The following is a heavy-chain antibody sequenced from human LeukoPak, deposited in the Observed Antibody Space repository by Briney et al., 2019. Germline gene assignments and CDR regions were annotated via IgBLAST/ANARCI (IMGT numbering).Heavy chain of an antibody. CDR2: TSGSGDST. CDR1: GFTLSNYA. Sequence: PGGSLRLSCAASGFTLSNYATSWVRQTPGKGLEWVSSTSGSGDSTYYADSVKGRFTISRDNSKNTLYLQMNSLGAEDTAVYYCAKDQSWGKYYFDYWGQGALVTVSS. D-gene: IGHD7-27*01. J-gene: IGHJ4*02. CDR3: AKDQSWGKYYFDY. V-gene: IGHV3-23*01.